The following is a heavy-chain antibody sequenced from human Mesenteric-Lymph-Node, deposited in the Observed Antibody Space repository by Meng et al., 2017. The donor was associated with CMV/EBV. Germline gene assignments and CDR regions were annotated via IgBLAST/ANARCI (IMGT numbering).Heavy chain of an antibody. CDR3: ARRDPYSNSWIDY. Sequence: CKGSGYSFTNYWIGWVRQMPGKGLGWVGIIYPGDSDTRYSPSFQGQVTISVDKSISTAYLQWSSLKASDTAMYYCARRDPYSNSWIDYWGQGTLVTVSS. D-gene: IGHD6-13*01. V-gene: IGHV5-51*01. CDR1: GYSFTNYW. J-gene: IGHJ4*02. CDR2: IYPGDSDT.